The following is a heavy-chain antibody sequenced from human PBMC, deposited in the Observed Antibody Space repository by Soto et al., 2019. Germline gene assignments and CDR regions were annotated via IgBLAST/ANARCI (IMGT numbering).Heavy chain of an antibody. CDR2: ISGGSTYT. D-gene: IGHD1-1*01. Sequence: QVQLVESGGGLVRPGGSLRLSCAASGFIFSDYYMTWIRQAPGNGLEWISYISGGSTYTNYADSVKGRFTISRDNTKNSLYLQMSGLRAEDTAIYYCATSTTVTTPYYFDYWGQGTLVTVSS. V-gene: IGHV3-11*05. CDR3: ATSTTVTTPYYFDY. CDR1: GFIFSDYY. J-gene: IGHJ4*02.